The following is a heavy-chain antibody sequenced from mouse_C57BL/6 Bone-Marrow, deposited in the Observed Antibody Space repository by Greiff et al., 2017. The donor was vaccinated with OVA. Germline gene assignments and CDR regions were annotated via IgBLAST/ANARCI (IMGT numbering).Heavy chain of an antibody. CDR1: GYTFTSYW. J-gene: IGHJ3*01. V-gene: IGHV1-50*01. CDR3: ASAVFAY. CDR2: IDPSDSYT. Sequence: QVQLQQPGAELVKPGASVKLSCKASGYTFTSYWMQWVKQRPGQGLEWIGGIDPSDSYTNYNQKFKGKATLTVDTSSSTAYMQLNSLTSEDSAVYYFASAVFAYWGQGTLITVSA.